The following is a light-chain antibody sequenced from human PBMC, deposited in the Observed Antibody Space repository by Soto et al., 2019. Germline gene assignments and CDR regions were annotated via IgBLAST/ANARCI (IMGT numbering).Light chain of an antibody. Sequence: QSALTQPASVSGSPGQSITISCTGTSSDVGSYNLVSWYQQHPGKAPKLMIYEGSKRPSGVSNRSSGSKSGNTASLTISGLQAEDEADYYCCSYAGSSTLFGGGTKVTVL. CDR2: EGS. J-gene: IGLJ2*01. CDR1: SSDVGSYNL. CDR3: CSYAGSSTL. V-gene: IGLV2-23*01.